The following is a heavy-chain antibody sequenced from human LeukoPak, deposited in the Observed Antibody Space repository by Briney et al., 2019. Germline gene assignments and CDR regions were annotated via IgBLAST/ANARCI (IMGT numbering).Heavy chain of an antibody. CDR2: ISPSGDIT. Sequence: GGSLRLSCAASGFTFSNNGMNWVRQAPGKGLEWVSGISPSGDITYYADSVKGRFSISRDNSKNTLYLEVISLTAEDTAVYYCAKDDAWLRFGEWSQGTLVTVSS. CDR3: AKDDAWLRFGE. CDR1: GFTFSNNG. V-gene: IGHV3-23*01. J-gene: IGHJ4*02. D-gene: IGHD3-10*01.